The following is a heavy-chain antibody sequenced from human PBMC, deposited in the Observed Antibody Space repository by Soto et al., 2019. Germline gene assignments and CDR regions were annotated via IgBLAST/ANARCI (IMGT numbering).Heavy chain of an antibody. CDR3: ARVRARLLSHAFDF. Sequence: QVQLQQWGAGLLKPSETLSLTCAVYGGSFTDYYWTWIRQPPGKGLEWIGEINHSGSTNYNLSLKNRVTISLDTSKNQFSLKVNSVTAADTAVYFCARVRARLLSHAFDFWGQGPLVTVSS. J-gene: IGHJ3*01. D-gene: IGHD3-16*02. V-gene: IGHV4-34*01. CDR2: INHSGST. CDR1: GGSFTDYY.